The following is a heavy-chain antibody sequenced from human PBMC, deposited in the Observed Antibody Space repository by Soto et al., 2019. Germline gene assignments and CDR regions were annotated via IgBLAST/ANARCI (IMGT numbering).Heavy chain of an antibody. J-gene: IGHJ3*02. D-gene: IGHD3-22*01. Sequence: PVGSLRLSCAASGFTFSSYSMNWVRQAPGKGLEWVSSISSSSSYIYYADSVKGRFTISRDNAKNSLYLQMNSLRAEDTAVYYCARDPGNYYDSSGYYPPLSFDIWGQGTMVTVSS. CDR3: ARDPGNYYDSSGYYPPLSFDI. CDR1: GFTFSSYS. CDR2: ISSSSSYI. V-gene: IGHV3-21*01.